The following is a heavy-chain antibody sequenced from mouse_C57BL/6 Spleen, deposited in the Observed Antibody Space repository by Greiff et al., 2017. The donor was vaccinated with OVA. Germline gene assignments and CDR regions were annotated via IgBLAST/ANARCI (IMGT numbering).Heavy chain of an antibody. J-gene: IGHJ2*01. CDR1: GYAFSSYW. CDR3: ARVWGGYYGYDDYFDC. V-gene: IGHV1-80*01. CDR2: IYPGDGYT. D-gene: IGHD2-2*01. Sequence: QVQLQQSGAELVKPGASVKLSCKASGYAFSSYWMNWVKQRPGKGLEWIGQIYPGDGYTNYNGKFKGKATLTADKSSSTAYMQLSSLTSEDSAVYFCARVWGGYYGYDDYFDCWGQGTTLTVSS.